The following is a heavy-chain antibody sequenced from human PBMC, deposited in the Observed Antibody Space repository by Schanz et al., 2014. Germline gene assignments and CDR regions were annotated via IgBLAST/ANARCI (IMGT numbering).Heavy chain of an antibody. D-gene: IGHD2-2*02. CDR3: AGTYCSSTSCYTGYYYMDV. CDR2: IIPILGIA. Sequence: QVQLVHSEAEVKKPGSSVKVSCKASGGTFSSYTISWVRQAPGQGLEWMGRIIPILGIANYAQNFQGRVTITADKSTSTAYMELTSLRSEDTAVYYCAGTYCSSTSCYTGYYYMDVWGQGTTXTVSS. J-gene: IGHJ6*03. V-gene: IGHV1-69*02. CDR1: GGTFSSYT.